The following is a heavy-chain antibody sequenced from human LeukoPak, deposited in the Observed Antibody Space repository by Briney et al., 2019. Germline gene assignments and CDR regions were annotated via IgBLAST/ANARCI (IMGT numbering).Heavy chain of an antibody. CDR2: IKGDESAR. CDR3: ARDVVGSLDY. CDR1: GFTFSTYW. D-gene: IGHD1-26*01. Sequence: GGSLRLSCAASGFTFSTYWMARVRQAPGKGLEWVANIKGDESARHQADSVKGRFTISRDNAQNSVYLQMSSLRGEDTAVYYCARDVVGSLDYWGQGTLVTVSS. J-gene: IGHJ4*02. V-gene: IGHV3-7*01.